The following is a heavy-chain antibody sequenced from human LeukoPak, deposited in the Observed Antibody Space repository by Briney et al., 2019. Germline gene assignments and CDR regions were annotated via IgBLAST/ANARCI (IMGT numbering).Heavy chain of an antibody. CDR2: INAGNGNT. V-gene: IGHV1-3*01. CDR1: GYTFTSYA. Sequence: GASVKVSCKASGYTFTSYAMHWVRQAPGQRLEWMGWINAGNGNTKYSQKFQGRVTITRDTSTSTAYMELSSLRSEDTAVYYCARVAPNYDILTGYNYWGQGTLVTVSS. J-gene: IGHJ4*02. CDR3: ARVAPNYDILTGYNY. D-gene: IGHD3-9*01.